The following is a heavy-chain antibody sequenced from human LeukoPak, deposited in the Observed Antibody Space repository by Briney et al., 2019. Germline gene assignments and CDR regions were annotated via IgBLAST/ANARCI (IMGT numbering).Heavy chain of an antibody. Sequence: PSETLSLTCIVSGGSIGSHSFYWGWIRQPPGKGLEWIGIIYYSGTTYYNPSLKSRVIMSVDTSKNQFSLRLSSLTAADTAVYYCARTVYGSDWAPFDYWGQGTLVTVSS. V-gene: IGHV4-39*01. CDR1: GGSIGSHSFY. CDR2: IYYSGTT. CDR3: ARTVYGSDWAPFDY. D-gene: IGHD2-15*01. J-gene: IGHJ4*02.